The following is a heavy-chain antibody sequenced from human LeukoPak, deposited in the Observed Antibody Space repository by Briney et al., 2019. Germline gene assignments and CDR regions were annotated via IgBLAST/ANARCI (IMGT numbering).Heavy chain of an antibody. CDR2: IWYDGSNK. Sequence: PGRSLRLSCAASGFTFSTYGMHWVRQAPDKGMEWVAVIWYDGSNKYYADSVKGRFTISRDNSKNTLYLQMNSLRAEDTAVYYCASSSSWYNVGYPVGWGQGTLVTVSS. CDR3: ASSSSWYNVGYPVG. V-gene: IGHV3-33*01. CDR1: GFTFSTYG. D-gene: IGHD6-13*01. J-gene: IGHJ4*02.